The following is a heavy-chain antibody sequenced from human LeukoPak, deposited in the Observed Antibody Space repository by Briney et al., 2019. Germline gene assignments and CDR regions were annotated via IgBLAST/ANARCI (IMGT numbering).Heavy chain of an antibody. CDR1: GGSISGISYY. CDR2: IYYSGST. J-gene: IGHJ4*02. CDR3: ARQGVVGATGFDY. V-gene: IGHV4-39*01. D-gene: IGHD1-26*01. Sequence: SETLSLTCSVSGGSISGISYYWGWIRQPPAKGLEWIGIIYYSGSTYNNPSLESRVIISVDTSKNQFSLKLTSVTAADTAVYYCARQGVVGATGFDYWGQGALVTVSS.